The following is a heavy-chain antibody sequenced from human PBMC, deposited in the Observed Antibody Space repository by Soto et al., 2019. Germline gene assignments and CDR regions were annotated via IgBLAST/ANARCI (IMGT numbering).Heavy chain of an antibody. V-gene: IGHV3-30*03. Sequence: GGSLRLSCAASGFTFSSYVMHWVRQAPGKGLEWVAVISYDGSNKYYADSVKGRFTISRDNSKNTLYLQMNSLRAEDTAVYYCAILLVDNDYYYYYGMDVWGQGTTVTVSS. CDR1: GFTFSSYV. D-gene: IGHD2-8*02. CDR3: AILLVDNDYYYYYGMDV. J-gene: IGHJ6*02. CDR2: ISYDGSNK.